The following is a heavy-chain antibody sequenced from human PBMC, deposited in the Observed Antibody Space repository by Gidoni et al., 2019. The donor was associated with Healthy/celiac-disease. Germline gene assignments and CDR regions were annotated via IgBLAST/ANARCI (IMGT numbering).Heavy chain of an antibody. D-gene: IGHD6-13*01. CDR1: RFTFTSSV. J-gene: IGHJ3*02. CDR3: AKVGEYSSSWSLKSAFDI. CDR2: ISYDGSNK. Sequence: QVQLVESGGGVVQPGRSLRLSCSPPRFTFTSSVMHWVRQAPGKGLEWVAVISYDGSNKYYADYVKGRFTISRDNSKNTLYLQMNSLRAEDTAVYYCAKVGEYSSSWSLKSAFDIWGQGTMVTVSS. V-gene: IGHV3-30*18.